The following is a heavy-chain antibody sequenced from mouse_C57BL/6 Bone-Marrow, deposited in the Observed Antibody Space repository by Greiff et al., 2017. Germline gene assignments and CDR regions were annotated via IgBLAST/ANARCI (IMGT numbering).Heavy chain of an antibody. CDR1: GYTFTDYY. Sequence: QVQLQQSGPELVKPGASVKISCKASGYTFTDYYINWVKQRPGKGLEWIGWIFPGSGSTYYNEKFKGKATLTVDKSSSTVYMLLSSLTSEDSAVYFCANLLWYPWFAYWGQGTLVTVSA. D-gene: IGHD2-1*01. CDR3: ANLLWYPWFAY. V-gene: IGHV1-75*01. J-gene: IGHJ3*01. CDR2: IFPGSGST.